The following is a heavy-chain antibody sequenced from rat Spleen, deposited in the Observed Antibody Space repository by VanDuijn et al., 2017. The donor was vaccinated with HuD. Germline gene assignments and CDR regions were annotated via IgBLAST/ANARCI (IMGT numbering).Heavy chain of an antibody. V-gene: IGHV5-29*01. Sequence: EVQLVESDGALVQPGRSLKLSCAASGFTFSDYYMAWVRQAPTKGLEWVATISYDGSSTYYRDSVKGRFTISRDIAQNTLYLQMNSLRSEDTATYYCTRGGNYALDAWGQGASVTVSS. CDR1: GFTFSDYY. CDR2: ISYDGSST. CDR3: TRGGNYALDA. D-gene: IGHD1-11*01. J-gene: IGHJ4*01.